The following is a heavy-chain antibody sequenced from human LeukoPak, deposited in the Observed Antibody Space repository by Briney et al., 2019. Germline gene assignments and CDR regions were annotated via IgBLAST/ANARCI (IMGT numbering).Heavy chain of an antibody. CDR1: GASISGYY. CDR3: TRDRYSLSN. Sequence: SETLSLTCTVSGASISGYYWSWIRQSPGKTLEWSGYIHSTGSTNYNPSLKSRVTISADTSKNQFSLKLNSVTAADTAVYYCTRDRYSLSNWSPGTLVTVSS. D-gene: IGHD2-15*01. V-gene: IGHV4-59*01. CDR2: IHSTGST. J-gene: IGHJ4*02.